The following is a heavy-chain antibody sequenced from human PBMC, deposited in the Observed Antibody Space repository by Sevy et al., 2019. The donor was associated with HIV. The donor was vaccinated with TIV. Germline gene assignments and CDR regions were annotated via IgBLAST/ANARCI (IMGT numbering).Heavy chain of an antibody. D-gene: IGHD2-21*02. V-gene: IGHV3-7*01. CDR1: GFTFSNYW. CDR3: ARGGDDGAFDI. CDR2: IKQGGSEK. Sequence: GGSLRLSCAASGFTFSNYWMSWVRQAPGKGLEWVANIKQGGSEKYYVDSVKGRFTISRDNAKNSLYLQMNSLRVEDTAVYYCARGGDDGAFDIWGQGIMVTVSS. J-gene: IGHJ3*02.